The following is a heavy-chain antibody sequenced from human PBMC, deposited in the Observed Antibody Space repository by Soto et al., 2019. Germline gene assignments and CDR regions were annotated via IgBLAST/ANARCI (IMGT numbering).Heavy chain of an antibody. Sequence: QVQLVDSGGGLVKPGGSLRLSCAASGFTLSDHYMSWIRQVPGKGLEWVSYISSSGVTKYYADSVKGRFTISRDNAKNSLYLQMTSLRADDAAVYYCAFGSDILTGYSKAFDYWGQGTLVTVSS. CDR1: GFTLSDHY. CDR3: AFGSDILTGYSKAFDY. D-gene: IGHD3-9*01. V-gene: IGHV3-11*01. CDR2: ISSSGVTK. J-gene: IGHJ4*02.